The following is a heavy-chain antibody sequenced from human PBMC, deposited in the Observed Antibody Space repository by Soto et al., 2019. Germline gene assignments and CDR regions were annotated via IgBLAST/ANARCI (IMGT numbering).Heavy chain of an antibody. CDR1: GYTFTSYG. Sequence: QVQLVQSEAEVKKPGASVKVSCKASGYTFTSYGICWVRQAPGQGLEWMGWISVYNDYTHYAQKFQGRVTMTTDTSMSTAYMELRSLTSDDTAVYYCARNWSANAMDVWGQGTTVTVSS. CDR2: ISVYNDYT. D-gene: IGHD3-3*01. CDR3: ARNWSANAMDV. V-gene: IGHV1-18*04. J-gene: IGHJ6*02.